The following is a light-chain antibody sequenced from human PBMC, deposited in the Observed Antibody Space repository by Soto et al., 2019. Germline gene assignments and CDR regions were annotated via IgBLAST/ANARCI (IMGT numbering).Light chain of an antibody. Sequence: QSALTQPPSASGTPGQSVTIPCTGTSSDVGDYNYVSWYQQHPGKAPKLMISDVSRRPSGVPDRFSGSKSGNTASLTVSGLQAEDEADYYCSSHAGSNNLVFGGGTQLTVL. V-gene: IGLV2-8*01. CDR3: SSHAGSNNLV. CDR2: DVS. J-gene: IGLJ2*01. CDR1: SSDVGDYNY.